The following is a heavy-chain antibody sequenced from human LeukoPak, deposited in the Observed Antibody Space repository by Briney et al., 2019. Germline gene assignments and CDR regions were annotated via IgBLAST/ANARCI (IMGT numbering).Heavy chain of an antibody. J-gene: IGHJ6*03. Sequence: PSETLSLTCSVSGGSIRSSDDYWGFVRQTPGKGLEWMGSIYYTGSSHYNPSLKSRATISVDTSKNQFSLKLTSVTAADTAVYYCARDGSSEYPIVMDVWGKGTTVTISS. CDR3: ARDGSSEYPIVMDV. CDR1: GGSIRSSDDY. D-gene: IGHD2-15*01. V-gene: IGHV4-39*07. CDR2: IYYTGSS.